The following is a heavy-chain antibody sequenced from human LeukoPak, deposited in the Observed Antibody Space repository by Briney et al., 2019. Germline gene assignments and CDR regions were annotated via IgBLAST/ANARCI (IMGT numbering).Heavy chain of an antibody. D-gene: IGHD4-17*01. CDR1: GFTFNNYA. CDR3: ARDPNGDYIGAFDF. Sequence: GGSLRLSCAASGFTFNNYAMMWVHQAQGQGLEWVSAITGGGRTYYADSVRGRFTISRDNSKNTLYLQMNSLRAEDTALYFCARDPNGDYIGAFDFLGQGTVVTVSS. J-gene: IGHJ3*01. CDR2: ITGGGRT. V-gene: IGHV3-23*01.